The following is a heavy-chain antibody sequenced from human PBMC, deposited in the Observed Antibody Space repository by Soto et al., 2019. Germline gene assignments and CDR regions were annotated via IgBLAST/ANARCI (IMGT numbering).Heavy chain of an antibody. V-gene: IGHV3-33*01. J-gene: IGHJ4*02. CDR1: GFTFRTYG. Sequence: WGSLRLSCAPSGFTFRTYGMECVRQAPRKWLGWVALIWNDGSKDYYADSVKGRFTISRDNSKKTIYLQMNTLRAEDTAVYFCARHVWPSACSGVSRSILDSWGPGTLVTVSS. D-gene: IGHD2-15*01. CDR3: ARHVWPSACSGVSRSILDS. CDR2: IWNDGSKD.